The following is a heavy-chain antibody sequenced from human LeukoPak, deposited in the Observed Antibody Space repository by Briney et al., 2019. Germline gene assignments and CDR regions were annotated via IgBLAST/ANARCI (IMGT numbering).Heavy chain of an antibody. D-gene: IGHD5-18*01. J-gene: IGHJ4*02. CDR1: GGSFSGYY. CDR3: ARCAYSYGYYFDY. Sequence: SETLSLTCAVYGGSFSGYYWSWIRQPPGKGLEWIGEINHSGSTNYNPSLKSRVTISVDTSENQFSLKLTSVTAADTAVYYCARCAYSYGYYFDYWGQGTLVTVSS. V-gene: IGHV4-34*01. CDR2: INHSGST.